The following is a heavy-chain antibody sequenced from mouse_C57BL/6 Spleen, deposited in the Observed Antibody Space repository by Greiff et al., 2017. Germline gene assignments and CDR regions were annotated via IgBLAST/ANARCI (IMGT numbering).Heavy chain of an antibody. J-gene: IGHJ1*03. D-gene: IGHD2-5*01. CDR3: ARLGPIVTARYFDV. Sequence: VQLQQPGAELVKPGASVKMSCKASGFTFTSYWITWVKQRPGQGLEWIGDIYPGSGSTNYTEKFKSKATLTVDTSSSAAYMQLSSLTSEDSAVYYCARLGPIVTARYFDVWGTGTTVTVSS. V-gene: IGHV1-55*01. CDR1: GFTFTSYW. CDR2: IYPGSGST.